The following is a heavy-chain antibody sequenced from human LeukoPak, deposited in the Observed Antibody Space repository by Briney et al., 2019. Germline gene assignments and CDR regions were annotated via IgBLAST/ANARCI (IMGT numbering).Heavy chain of an antibody. J-gene: IGHJ3*02. CDR3: AKVQYSSSWYGSFDI. CDR1: GFTVSTNY. CDR2: IYSGGRT. V-gene: IGHV3-66*01. Sequence: GGSLRLSCAASGFTVSTNYMSWVRQAPGKGLEWVSVIYSGGRTYYADSVKGRFTISRDNSKNTLYLQMNSLRAEDTAVYYCAKVQYSSSWYGSFDIWGQGTMVTVSS. D-gene: IGHD6-13*01.